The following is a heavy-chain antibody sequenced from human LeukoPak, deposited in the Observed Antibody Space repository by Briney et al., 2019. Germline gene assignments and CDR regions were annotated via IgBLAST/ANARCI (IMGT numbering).Heavy chain of an antibody. J-gene: IGHJ4*02. CDR1: GGSISSSNW. CDR3: ARGEEYGSGTVHFDY. V-gene: IGHV4/OR15-8*01. Sequence: SETLSLTCDVSGGSISSSNWWSWVRQPPGKGLEWIGEIYHSGGTNYNPSLKSRVTISVDKSKNQFSLKLSSATAADTALYYCARGEEYGSGTVHFDYWGQGTLVTVSS. CDR2: IYHSGGT. D-gene: IGHD3-10*01.